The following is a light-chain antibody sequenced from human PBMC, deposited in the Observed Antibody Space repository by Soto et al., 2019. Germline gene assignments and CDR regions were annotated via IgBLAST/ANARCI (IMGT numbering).Light chain of an antibody. CDR3: QSFDAGVSGYV. J-gene: IGLJ1*01. V-gene: IGLV1-40*01. CDR2: GNK. Sequence: QAVVTQPPSVSGALGQRVTISCTGSGLNIGAGYDVHWYQQLPGTAPKVVIYGNKIRPSGVPDRFSGSKSGTSASLAITGLQAEDESEYYCQSFDAGVSGYVFGPGTKLTVL. CDR1: GLNIGAGYD.